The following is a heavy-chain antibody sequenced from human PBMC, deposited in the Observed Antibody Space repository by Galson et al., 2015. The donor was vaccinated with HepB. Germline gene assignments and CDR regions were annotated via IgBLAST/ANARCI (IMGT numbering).Heavy chain of an antibody. CDR3: ARPPYSSSWYGDFDY. J-gene: IGHJ4*02. CDR2: IYPGDSDT. Sequence: QSGAEVKKPGESLKISCTGSGYSFTSYWIGWVRQMPGKGLEWMGIIYPGDSDTRYSPSFQGQVTISADKSISTAYLQWSSLKASDTAMYYCARPPYSSSWYGDFDYWGQGTLVTVSS. D-gene: IGHD6-13*01. CDR1: GYSFTSYW. V-gene: IGHV5-51*01.